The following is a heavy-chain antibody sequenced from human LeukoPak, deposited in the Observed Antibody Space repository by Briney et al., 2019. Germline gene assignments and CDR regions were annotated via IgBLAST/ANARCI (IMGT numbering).Heavy chain of an antibody. CDR3: TTSGYSYDYSLDY. D-gene: IGHD5-18*01. Sequence: GGSLRLSCAASGFTFTDAWLSWVRQAPGKGLEWVGRIKSKVDGGKTDYAAPVKGRFTISRDDSENTLYLQMNSLKTEDTAVYSCTTSGYSYDYSLDYWGQGTLATVSS. CDR2: IKSKVDGGKT. V-gene: IGHV3-15*01. J-gene: IGHJ4*02. CDR1: GFTFTDAW.